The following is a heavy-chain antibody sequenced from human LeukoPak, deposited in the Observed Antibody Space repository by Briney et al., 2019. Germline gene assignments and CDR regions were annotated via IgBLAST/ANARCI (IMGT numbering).Heavy chain of an antibody. CDR2: ISSSSSYI. J-gene: IGHJ5*02. D-gene: IGHD1-1*01. CDR3: AKRLERRSFGNWFDP. CDR1: GFTFSSYS. Sequence: GGSLRLSCAASGFTFSSYSMNWVRQAPGKGLEWVSSISSSSSYIYYADSVKGRFTISRDNAKNSLYLQMNSLRAEDTAVYYCAKRLERRSFGNWFDPWGQGTLVTVSS. V-gene: IGHV3-21*01.